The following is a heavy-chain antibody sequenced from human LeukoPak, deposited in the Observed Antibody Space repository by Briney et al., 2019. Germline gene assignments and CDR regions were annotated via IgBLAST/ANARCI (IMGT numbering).Heavy chain of an antibody. CDR3: ARDRSYDFWSGYSTPDY. Sequence: PGGSLRLSCAASGFTFSSYGMPWVRQAPGKGLEWVAVIWYDGSNKYYADSVKGRFTISRDNSKNTLDLQMNSLRAEDTAVYYCARDRSYDFWSGYSTPDYWGQGTLVTVSS. CDR1: GFTFSSYG. CDR2: IWYDGSNK. J-gene: IGHJ4*02. V-gene: IGHV3-33*01. D-gene: IGHD3-3*01.